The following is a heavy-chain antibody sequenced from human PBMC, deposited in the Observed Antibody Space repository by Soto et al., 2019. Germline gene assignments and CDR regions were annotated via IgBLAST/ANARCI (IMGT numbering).Heavy chain of an antibody. J-gene: IGHJ3*02. CDR1: GGSISSGDYY. CDR2: INHSGST. Sequence: SETLSLTCTVSGGSISSGDYYWSWIRQPPGKGLEWIGEINHSGSTNYNPSLKSRVTISVDTSKNQFSLKLSSVTAADTAVYYCARIHRDAFDIWGQGTMVTVSS. V-gene: IGHV4-30-4*01. CDR3: ARIHRDAFDI.